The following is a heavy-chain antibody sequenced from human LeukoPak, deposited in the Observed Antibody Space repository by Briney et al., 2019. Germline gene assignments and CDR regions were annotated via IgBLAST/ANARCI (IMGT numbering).Heavy chain of an antibody. J-gene: IGHJ4*02. CDR3: AKARSGWVVAASDY. D-gene: IGHD2-15*01. CDR2: ISSSGDST. CDR1: GFTFSSYA. Sequence: GGSLRLSCAASGFTFSSYAMSWVRQAPGKGLEWVPIISSSGDSTYYADSVQGRFTISRDNSKNTLYLQMNSLRAEDTAIYYCAKARSGWVVAASDYWGQGTLVTVSS. V-gene: IGHV3-23*01.